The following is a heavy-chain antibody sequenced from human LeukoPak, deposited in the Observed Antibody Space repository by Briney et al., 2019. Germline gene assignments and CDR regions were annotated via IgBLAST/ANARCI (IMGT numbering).Heavy chain of an antibody. CDR1: GFTFSSYW. CDR3: ARDLTGPYDH. D-gene: IGHD3-22*01. Sequence: GGSLRLSCAASGFTFSSYWMHWVRQAPGKGLVWVSHINNDGSSTSYADSVKGRFTISRDNAKNTLYLQMNSLRTEDTAVYYCARDLTGPYDHWGQGTLVTVSS. J-gene: IGHJ4*02. V-gene: IGHV3-74*01. CDR2: INNDGSST.